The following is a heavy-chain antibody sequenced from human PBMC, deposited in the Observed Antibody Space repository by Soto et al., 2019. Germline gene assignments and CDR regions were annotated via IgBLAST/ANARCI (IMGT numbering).Heavy chain of an antibody. Sequence: QVQLVESGGGLVKPGGSLRLSCAASGFTFSDYYMNWIRQAPGKGLEWVSNISSSDNTIYYADSVKGRFTISRDNAKNSLDLQMSSLRAEDTSVYYCARDSRPVTLWGQGTLVTVSS. J-gene: IGHJ4*02. CDR2: ISSSDNTI. CDR1: GFTFSDYY. D-gene: IGHD2-15*01. V-gene: IGHV3-11*01. CDR3: ARDSRPVTL.